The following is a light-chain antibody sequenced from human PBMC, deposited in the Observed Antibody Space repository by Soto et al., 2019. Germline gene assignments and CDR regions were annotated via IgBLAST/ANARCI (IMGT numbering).Light chain of an antibody. Sequence: QSVLTQPPSASGTPGQRVSISCSGSSTNIGRNPISWYQNLPGTAPKLLIYTNNQRPSGVPARFSGSKSGTSASLAISGLQSEDEADYYCAAWDDSLSGWVFGGGTKLTVL. J-gene: IGLJ3*02. CDR2: TNN. V-gene: IGLV1-44*01. CDR3: AAWDDSLSGWV. CDR1: STNIGRNP.